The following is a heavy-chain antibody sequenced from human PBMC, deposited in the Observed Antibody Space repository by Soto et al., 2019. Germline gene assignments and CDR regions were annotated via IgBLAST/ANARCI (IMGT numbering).Heavy chain of an antibody. Sequence: PGGSLRLSCAGSGFTFNDDYMSWVRQAPGKGLEWISTISFRGSPMYYADSVKGRFTISRDNANNSLYLQMDSLRAEDTAVYYCARGRPYSNSPLDYWGQGTQVTVSS. V-gene: IGHV3-11*01. D-gene: IGHD4-4*01. J-gene: IGHJ4*02. CDR2: ISFRGSPM. CDR3: ARGRPYSNSPLDY. CDR1: GFTFNDDY.